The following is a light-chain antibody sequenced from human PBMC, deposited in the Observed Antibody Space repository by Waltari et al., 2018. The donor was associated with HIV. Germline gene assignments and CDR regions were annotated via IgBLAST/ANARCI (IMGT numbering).Light chain of an antibody. CDR3: AAWDDSLNGGV. J-gene: IGLJ3*02. Sequence: QSVLTQPPSASGTPGQRVTISCSGSSPKIGSNPVNWYQRLPGTAPKLLIYGNDQLPSGVPDRFSASKSGTSASLAISGLQSEDEADYYCAAWDDSLNGGVLGGGTKLTVL. CDR2: GND. V-gene: IGLV1-44*01. CDR1: SPKIGSNP.